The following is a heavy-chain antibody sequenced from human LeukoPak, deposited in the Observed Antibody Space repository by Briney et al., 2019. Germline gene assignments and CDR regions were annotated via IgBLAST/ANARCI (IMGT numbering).Heavy chain of an antibody. V-gene: IGHV6-1*01. Sequence: SPTLSLTCAISGDSVSSNSAAWNWIRQSPSRGLEWLGSTYYRSKWYNDYAVSVKSRITINPDTSKNQFSLQLNSVTPEDTAVYYCARGVGHTAMVTWYDYWGQGTLVTVSS. CDR1: GDSVSSNSAA. CDR3: ARGVGHTAMVTWYDY. D-gene: IGHD5-18*01. J-gene: IGHJ4*02. CDR2: TYYRSKWYN.